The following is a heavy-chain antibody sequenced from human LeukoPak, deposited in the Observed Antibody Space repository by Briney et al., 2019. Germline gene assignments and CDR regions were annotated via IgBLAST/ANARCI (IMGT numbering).Heavy chain of an antibody. CDR1: SDSISPNY. Sequence: SETLSLTCSVFSDSISPNYWTWIRQSPGKGLEWISYVYYTGRTKYNPSLQSRLTISLDTSNNHFSLQLSSVTTADTAVYYCARLLDSDNSGAPDTFDMWGQGTMVTVSS. D-gene: IGHD3-22*01. V-gene: IGHV4-59*01. CDR2: VYYTGRT. CDR3: ARLLDSDNSGAPDTFDM. J-gene: IGHJ3*02.